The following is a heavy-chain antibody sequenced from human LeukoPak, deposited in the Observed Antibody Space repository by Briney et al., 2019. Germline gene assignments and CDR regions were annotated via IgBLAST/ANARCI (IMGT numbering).Heavy chain of an antibody. Sequence: ASVKVSCKASRYTFTDYYMHWVRQAPGQGLEWMGWINPNSGGTNFAQKFQGRVTITRDTSISTAYMELTRLRSDDTAVYYCARGTSFTLVRGVIGRYWGQGTLVTVSS. V-gene: IGHV1-2*02. CDR1: RYTFTDYY. D-gene: IGHD3-10*01. J-gene: IGHJ4*02. CDR2: INPNSGGT. CDR3: ARGTSFTLVRGVIGRY.